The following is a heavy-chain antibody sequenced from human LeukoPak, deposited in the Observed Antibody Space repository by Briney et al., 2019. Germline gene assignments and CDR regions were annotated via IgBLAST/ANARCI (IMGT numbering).Heavy chain of an antibody. CDR3: TRKSGVIIVFDH. Sequence: GGSLRLSCSGSGFSFGDYTMNWFRQAPGKGLEWVGFIRTKAYGGAPEYAASVKGRFTISRDDSESIAYLQMNSLKTEDTAVYFCTRKSGVIIVFDHWGQGTLVTVSS. CDR2: IRTKAYGGAP. J-gene: IGHJ4*02. D-gene: IGHD3-3*01. V-gene: IGHV3-49*03. CDR1: GFSFGDYT.